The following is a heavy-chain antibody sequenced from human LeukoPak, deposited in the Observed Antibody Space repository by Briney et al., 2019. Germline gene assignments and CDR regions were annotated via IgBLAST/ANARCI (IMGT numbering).Heavy chain of an antibody. CDR1: GYTFTGYY. J-gene: IGHJ5*02. CDR2: INPNSGGT. CDR3: ARDHCSSTSCYRGFDP. Sequence: GASVTVSCKASGYTFTGYYMHWVRQAPGQGLEWMGRINPNSGGTNYAQKFQGRVTMTRDTSISTAYMELSRLRSDDTAVYYCARDHCSSTSCYRGFDPWGQGTLVTVSS. D-gene: IGHD2-2*01. V-gene: IGHV1-2*06.